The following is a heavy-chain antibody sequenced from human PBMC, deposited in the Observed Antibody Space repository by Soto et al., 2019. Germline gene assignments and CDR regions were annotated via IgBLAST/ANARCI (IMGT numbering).Heavy chain of an antibody. J-gene: IGHJ4*02. D-gene: IGHD3-10*01. CDR2: ISSSSSYI. V-gene: IGHV3-21*01. CDR3: ASYLKGY. Sequence: GGSLRLSCAASGFTFDDYGMSWVRQAPGKGLEWVSSISSSSSYIYYADSVKGRFTISRDNAKNSLYLQMNSLRAEDTAVYYCASYLKGYWGQGTLVTVSS. CDR1: GFTFDDYG.